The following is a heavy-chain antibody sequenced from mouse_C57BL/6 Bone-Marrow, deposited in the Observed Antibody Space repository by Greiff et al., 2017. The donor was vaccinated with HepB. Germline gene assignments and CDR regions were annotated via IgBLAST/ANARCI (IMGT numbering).Heavy chain of an antibody. J-gene: IGHJ3*01. V-gene: IGHV8-12*01. D-gene: IGHD1-1*01. CDR3: ARSATRGFAY. Sequence: QVTLKVCGPGILQSSQTLSLTCSFSGFSLSTSGMGVSWIRQPSGKGLEWLAHIYWDDDKRSNPSLKSRLTISKDTSRNQVFLKITSVDTADTATYYCARSATRGFAYWGQGTLVTVSA. CDR1: GFSLSTSGMG. CDR2: IYWDDDK.